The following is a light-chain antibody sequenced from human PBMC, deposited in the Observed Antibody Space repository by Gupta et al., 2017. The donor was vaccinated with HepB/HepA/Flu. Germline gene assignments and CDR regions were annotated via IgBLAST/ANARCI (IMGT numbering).Light chain of an antibody. J-gene: IGKJ1*01. V-gene: IGKV1-5*03. Sequence: DIQMTQSPSTLSASLGARVTITCRASQSISSRLAWYQQKPGKAPKLLSYKASSLESGVTSRFSGSGSGTEFTLTISSLQPDDFATYYGQQYNSYSRTWTFGQGTKVEIK. CDR1: QSISSR. CDR3: QQYNSYSRTWT. CDR2: KAS.